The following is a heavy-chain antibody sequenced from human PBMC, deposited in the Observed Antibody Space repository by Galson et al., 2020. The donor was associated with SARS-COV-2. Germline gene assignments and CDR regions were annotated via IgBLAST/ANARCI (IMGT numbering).Heavy chain of an antibody. V-gene: IGHV4-59*08. D-gene: IGHD6-13*01. J-gene: IGHJ4*02. CDR3: ARHWGSSNLDPPGY. CDR1: SGSISNYY. CDR2: IYYSGST. Sequence: GSLSLTCTVSSGSISNYYWSWIRQSPGKGLEWIGNIYYSGSTNYNPSLKSRVTISVDPSRNQFSLKLRSVTAADTAVYYCARHWGSSNLDPPGYWGQGTLVTVSS.